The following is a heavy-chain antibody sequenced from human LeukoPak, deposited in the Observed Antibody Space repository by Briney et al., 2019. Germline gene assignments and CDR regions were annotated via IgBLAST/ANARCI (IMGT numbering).Heavy chain of an antibody. V-gene: IGHV4-34*01. CDR3: ARGQGTVTTH. CDR1: GGSFSGYY. Sequence: KPSETLSLTCAVSGGSFSGYYWTWIRQPPGKGLEWIGEINHSGSANYNPSLKSRVTISLDTSKNQFSLKLSSATAADTAVYYCARGQGTVTTHWGQGTLVTVSS. D-gene: IGHD4-17*01. CDR2: INHSGSA. J-gene: IGHJ4*02.